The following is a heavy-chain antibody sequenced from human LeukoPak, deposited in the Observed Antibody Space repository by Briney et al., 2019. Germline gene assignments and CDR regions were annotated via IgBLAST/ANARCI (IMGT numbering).Heavy chain of an antibody. V-gene: IGHV1-2*06. Sequence: ALVKVSCKASGYTFTSYYLQWVRQAPGQGLEWMGRINPNNGDTNCPQNFQGRVTMTRDTSISTAYMEMTSLTSDDTAVYWCAIGMMAAGTFDRWGQGTPVTVSS. CDR2: INPNNGDT. D-gene: IGHD6-13*01. CDR3: AIGMMAAGTFDR. CDR1: GYTFTSYY. J-gene: IGHJ4*02.